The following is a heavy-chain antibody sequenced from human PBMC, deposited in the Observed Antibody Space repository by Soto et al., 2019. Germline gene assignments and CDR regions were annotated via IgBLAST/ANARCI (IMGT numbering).Heavy chain of an antibody. CDR3: ARADGYNSPMGDY. V-gene: IGHV1-18*01. J-gene: IGHJ4*02. CDR2: ISVYNGNT. Sequence: QVQLMQSGAEVKKPGASVKVSCKDSVDTFTGYVVNWVRQAPGQGLAWVGCISVYNGNTNYAQKVQGRVTMTTDTSTRTTYMELRSLRSDDTAVYYLARADGYNSPMGDYWCQGTRVTVSS. D-gene: IGHD5-12*01. CDR1: VDTFTGYV.